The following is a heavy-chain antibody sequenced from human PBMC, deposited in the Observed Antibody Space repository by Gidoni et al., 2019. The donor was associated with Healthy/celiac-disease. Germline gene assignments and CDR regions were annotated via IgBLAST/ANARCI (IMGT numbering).Heavy chain of an antibody. Sequence: QVQLQESGPELVKPSETLSLTCTISGSPISSYYWSWIRQPAGKGLEWIGRIYTSGSTNYNPSLKSRVTMSVDTSKNQFSLKLSSVTAADTAVYYCARGGMIAAAGSYNWFDPWGQGTLVTVSS. CDR2: IYTSGST. CDR3: ARGGMIAAAGSYNWFDP. J-gene: IGHJ5*02. D-gene: IGHD6-13*01. CDR1: GSPISSYY. V-gene: IGHV4-4*07.